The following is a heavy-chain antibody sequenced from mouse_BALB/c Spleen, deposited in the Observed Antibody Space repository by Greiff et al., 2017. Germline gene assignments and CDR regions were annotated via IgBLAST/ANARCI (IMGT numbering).Heavy chain of an antibody. CDR3: TRNYYGSSYDYWYFDV. V-gene: IGHV1S22*01. J-gene: IGHJ1*01. CDR1: GYTFTSYW. D-gene: IGHD1-1*01. Sequence: LKQPGSELVRPGASVKLSCKASGYTFTSYWMHWVKQRPGQGLEWIGNIYPGSGSTNYDEKFKSKATLTVDTSSSTAYMQLSSLTSEDSAVYYCTRNYYGSSYDYWYFDVWGAGTTVTVSA. CDR2: IYPGSGST.